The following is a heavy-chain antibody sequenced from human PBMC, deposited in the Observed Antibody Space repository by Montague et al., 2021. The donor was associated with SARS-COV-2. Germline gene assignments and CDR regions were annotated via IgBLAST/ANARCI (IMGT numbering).Heavy chain of an antibody. J-gene: IGHJ4*02. CDR2: IRWDRGDR. V-gene: IGHV3-9*01. Sequence: SRRLSCAASGFTVGDYAMHWVRQRPGKGLEWVSSIRWDRGDRGYAASVKGRFSISRDDAKNSLYLQMDSLRPEDTALYYCGKASASNARWMQSPIDYWGQGTPVIVSS. D-gene: IGHD5-12*01. CDR1: GFTVGDYA. CDR3: GKASASNARWMQSPIDY.